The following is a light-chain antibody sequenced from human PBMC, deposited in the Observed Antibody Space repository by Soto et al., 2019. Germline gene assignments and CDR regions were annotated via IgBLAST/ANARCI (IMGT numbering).Light chain of an antibody. J-gene: IGLJ3*02. CDR1: SNDVGGYNY. Sequence: QSVLIQPRSVSGSPGQSVTISCTGTSNDVGGYNYVSWYQQHPDKAPKLIIYDVTKRPSGVPDRLSGSKSGDTASLTISGLQAEDEAEYHCSSYAGTYTWVFGGGTKLTVL. CDR2: DVT. CDR3: SSYAGTYTWV. V-gene: IGLV2-11*01.